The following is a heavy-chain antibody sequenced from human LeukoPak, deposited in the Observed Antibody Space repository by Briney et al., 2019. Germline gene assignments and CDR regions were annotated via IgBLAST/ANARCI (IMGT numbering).Heavy chain of an antibody. V-gene: IGHV3-48*04. CDR2: ISSSSSTI. Sequence: PGGSLRLSCVASGFTFSDYTMSWVRQPPGKGPEWLAYISSSSSTIYYADSVKGRFTISRDNAKNSLYLQMNSLRAEDTAVYYCARGAFTWILHPYAMDVWGQGTTVTVSS. D-gene: IGHD5-18*01. CDR3: ARGAFTWILHPYAMDV. CDR1: GFTFSDYT. J-gene: IGHJ6*02.